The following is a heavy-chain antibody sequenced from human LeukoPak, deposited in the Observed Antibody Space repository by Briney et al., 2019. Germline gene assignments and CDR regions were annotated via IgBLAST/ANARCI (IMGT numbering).Heavy chain of an antibody. D-gene: IGHD3-16*01. CDR2: IIPIFGTT. V-gene: IGHV1-69*13. J-gene: IGHJ4*02. CDR3: ATDDGGTVRVAMLEI. Sequence: SVKVSCKASGGTFSSYAISWVRQAPGQGLEWMGGIIPIFGTTNYARKFQGRLTITADESTSAASLDLSSLTSEDTAVYYCATDDGGTVRVAMLEIWGQGTLVTVSS. CDR1: GGTFSSYA.